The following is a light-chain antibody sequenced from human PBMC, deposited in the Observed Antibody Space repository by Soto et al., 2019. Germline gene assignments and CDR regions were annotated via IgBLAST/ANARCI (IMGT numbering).Light chain of an antibody. Sequence: QSVLTQPPSASGTPGQTVTIFGFGSSPNIGSNYLYWYQQLTGTAPKLLIYMNDQRPSGVPDRFSGSKSGTSASLAISGLRPEDEADYYCAAWDDSLSGVFGSGTKRTVL. CDR2: MND. V-gene: IGLV1-47*01. CDR1: SPNIGSNY. J-gene: IGLJ1*01. CDR3: AAWDDSLSGV.